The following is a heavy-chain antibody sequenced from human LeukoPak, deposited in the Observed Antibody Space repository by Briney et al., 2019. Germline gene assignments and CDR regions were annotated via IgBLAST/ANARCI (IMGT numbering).Heavy chain of an antibody. D-gene: IGHD5-18*01. Sequence: PGGSLRLSCAASGFTFSSYAMHWVRQAPGKGLEWVAVISYDGSNKYYADSVKGRFTISRDNSKNTLYLQMNSLRAEDTAVYYCARDSSYDLDCWGQGTLVTVSS. V-gene: IGHV3-30-3*01. CDR1: GFTFSSYA. CDR2: ISYDGSNK. J-gene: IGHJ4*02. CDR3: ARDSSYDLDC.